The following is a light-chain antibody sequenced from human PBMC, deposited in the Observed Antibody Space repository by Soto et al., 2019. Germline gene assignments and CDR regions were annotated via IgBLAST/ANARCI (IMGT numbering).Light chain of an antibody. CDR1: QSVSSSN. Sequence: DIVLTQSPGTLSLSPGERATLSCRASQSVSSSNLAWYQQKPAQAPRLLIYAASSRATGIPDRFSGSGSGTDFTLTISRLEPEDFAVYYCQQYGSSPRTFGQGTRLEIK. V-gene: IGKV3-20*01. J-gene: IGKJ5*01. CDR2: AAS. CDR3: QQYGSSPRT.